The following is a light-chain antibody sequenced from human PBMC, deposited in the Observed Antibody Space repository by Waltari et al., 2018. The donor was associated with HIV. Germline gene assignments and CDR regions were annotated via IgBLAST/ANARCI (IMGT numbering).Light chain of an antibody. CDR1: SSDVGGYNY. Sequence: QSALTQPASVSGSPGQSITIPCTGTSSDVGGYNYVSWYQHHPGKAPKLLIYEVRSRPSGVSNRCSGSKSANTASLTIAGLQAEDEADYYCSSYTSDYTYVFGSGTEVTVL. J-gene: IGLJ1*01. CDR3: SSYTSDYTYV. CDR2: EVR. V-gene: IGLV2-14*01.